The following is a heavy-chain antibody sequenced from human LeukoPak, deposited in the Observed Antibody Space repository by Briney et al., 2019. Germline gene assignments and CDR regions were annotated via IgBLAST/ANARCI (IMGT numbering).Heavy chain of an antibody. CDR3: ARVRYSSSWYRFDY. J-gene: IGHJ4*02. CDR2: INPNSGGT. CDR1: GYTFTGYY. V-gene: IGHV1-2*02. Sequence: ASVKVSCKASGYTFTGYYMHWVRQAPGQGLDWMGWINPNSGGTNYAQKFQGRVTMTRDTSISTAYMELSRLRSDDTAVYYCARVRYSSSWYRFDYWGQGTLVTVSS. D-gene: IGHD6-13*01.